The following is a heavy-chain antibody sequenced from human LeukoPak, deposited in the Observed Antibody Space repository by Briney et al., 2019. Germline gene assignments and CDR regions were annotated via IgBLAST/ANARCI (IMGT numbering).Heavy chain of an antibody. CDR1: GFTFSSYG. CDR2: ISYDGSNK. CDR3: AKTPSSGWYADAFDI. Sequence: PGGSLRLSCAASGFTFSSYGMHWVRQAPGKGLEWVAVISYDGSNKYYADSVKGRFTISRDNSKNTLYLQMNSLRAEDTAVYYCAKTPSSGWYADAFDIWGQGTMVTVSS. D-gene: IGHD6-19*01. J-gene: IGHJ3*02. V-gene: IGHV3-30*18.